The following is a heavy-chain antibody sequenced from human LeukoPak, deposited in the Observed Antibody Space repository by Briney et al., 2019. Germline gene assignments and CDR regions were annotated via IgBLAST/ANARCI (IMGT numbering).Heavy chain of an antibody. D-gene: IGHD3-3*01. CDR1: GGSISSYY. Sequence: SETLSLTCIVSGGSISSYYWGWIRQPPGKGLEWIGSIYYSGSTYYNPSLKSRVTISVDTSKNQFSLKLSSVTAADTAVYYCARALGSDFWSGYSPGYYFDYWGQGTLVTVSS. CDR3: ARALGSDFWSGYSPGYYFDY. J-gene: IGHJ4*02. V-gene: IGHV4-39*01. CDR2: IYYSGST.